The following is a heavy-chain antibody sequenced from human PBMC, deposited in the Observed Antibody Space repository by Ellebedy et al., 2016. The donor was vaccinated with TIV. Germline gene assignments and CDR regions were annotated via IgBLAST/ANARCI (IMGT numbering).Heavy chain of an antibody. J-gene: IGHJ3*02. CDR1: GGSFSGYY. Sequence: MPSETLSLTCAAYGGSFSGYYWSWIRQPPGKGLEWIGYISYSGSTNYNPSLQSRVTISVDTSKNQFSLKLTSVTAAETAVYYCARVVWQLPVSYAFDIWGQGTMVTVSS. CDR2: ISYSGST. D-gene: IGHD2-15*01. V-gene: IGHV4-59*01. CDR3: ARVVWQLPVSYAFDI.